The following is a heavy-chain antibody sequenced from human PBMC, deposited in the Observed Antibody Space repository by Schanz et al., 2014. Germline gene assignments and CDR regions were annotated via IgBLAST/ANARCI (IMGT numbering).Heavy chain of an antibody. Sequence: QVQLVQSGAEVKKPGASVKVSCKLSGGTFSSYTISWMRQAPGQGLEWMGRIVPIAGITNYAQRFQGRVTITADKSSDTAYMELSSLRSDDTAVYYCARGGGPEDVFDIWGQGTILTVSS. D-gene: IGHD5-12*01. V-gene: IGHV1-69*04. CDR3: ARGGGPEDVFDI. CDR2: IVPIAGIT. CDR1: GGTFSSYT. J-gene: IGHJ3*02.